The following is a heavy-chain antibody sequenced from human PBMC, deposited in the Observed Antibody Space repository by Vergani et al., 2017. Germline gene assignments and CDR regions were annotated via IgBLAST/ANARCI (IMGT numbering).Heavy chain of an antibody. CDR2: IYYSGST. D-gene: IGHD3-22*01. V-gene: IGHV4-39*07. CDR1: GGSISSSSYY. Sequence: QLQLQASGPGLVKPSETLSLTCTVSGGSISSSSYYWGWIRQPPGKGLEWIGSIYYSGSTYYNPSLKRRVTISVDTSKNQFSLKLSSVTAADTAVYYCARDPDYYDSSGYYYGGAFDIWGQGTMVTVSS. CDR3: ARDPDYYDSSGYYYGGAFDI. J-gene: IGHJ3*02.